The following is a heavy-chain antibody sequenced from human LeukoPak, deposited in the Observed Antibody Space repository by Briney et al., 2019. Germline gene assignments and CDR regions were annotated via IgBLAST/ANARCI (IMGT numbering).Heavy chain of an antibody. CDR2: IYYSGNT. Sequence: KTSETLSLTCTVSGGSISTYYWSWIRQPPGKGLEWIGYIYYSGNTNYNPSLKSRVTISVDTSKNQFSLKLSSVTAADTAVYYCARLLHPSGYDWLFDSWGQGTLVTVSS. V-gene: IGHV4-59*01. D-gene: IGHD5-12*01. J-gene: IGHJ4*02. CDR1: GGSISTYY. CDR3: ARLLHPSGYDWLFDS.